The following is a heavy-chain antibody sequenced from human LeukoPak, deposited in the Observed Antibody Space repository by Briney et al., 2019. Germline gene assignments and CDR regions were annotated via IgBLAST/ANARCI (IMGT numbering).Heavy chain of an antibody. V-gene: IGHV1-18*01. Sequence: GASVKVSCKASGYTFTSYGISWVRQAPGQGLEWMGWISAYNGNTNYAQKLQGRVTMTTDTSTSTAYMELRSLRSDDTAVYYCARDNTACGEDYFDYWGQGTLVTVSS. CDR3: ARDNTACGEDYFDY. CDR1: GYTFTSYG. CDR2: ISAYNGNT. D-gene: IGHD5-18*01. J-gene: IGHJ4*02.